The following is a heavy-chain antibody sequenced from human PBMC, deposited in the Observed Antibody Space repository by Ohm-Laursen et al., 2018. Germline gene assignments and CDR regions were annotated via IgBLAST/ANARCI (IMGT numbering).Heavy chain of an antibody. Sequence: GSLRLSCAASGFTVRNNYMSWVRQAPGKGLEWVSAINGGGSRTYFADSVKGRFAMSRDNSRKTVYLQMNSLRVEDTAVYYCVKAFVYYDILTGPSEGYDVWGQGTMVTVSS. D-gene: IGHD3-9*01. CDR2: INGGGSRT. J-gene: IGHJ3*01. V-gene: IGHV3-23*01. CDR3: VKAFVYYDILTGPSEGYDV. CDR1: GFTVRNNY.